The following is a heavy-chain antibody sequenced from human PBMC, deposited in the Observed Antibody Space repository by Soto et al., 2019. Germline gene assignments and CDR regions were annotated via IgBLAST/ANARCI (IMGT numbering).Heavy chain of an antibody. J-gene: IGHJ6*02. D-gene: IGHD1-1*01. CDR2: IIPIFRTP. Sequence: QVQLVQSGAEVKKPGSSVKVSCKASGDTFSSFAISWVRQAPGQGLEWMGGIIPIFRTPKYAQKFQGKVTITADEPTSTAYMELSSLRSEATAVYYCARDKDREQPGGNYYYALDVWGQGTTVIVSS. CDR1: GDTFSSFA. V-gene: IGHV1-69*12. CDR3: ARDKDREQPGGNYYYALDV.